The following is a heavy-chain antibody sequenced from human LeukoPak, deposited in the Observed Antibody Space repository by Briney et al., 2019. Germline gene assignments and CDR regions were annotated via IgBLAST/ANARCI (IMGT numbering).Heavy chain of an antibody. CDR2: SGSKANRYTT. J-gene: IGHJ4*02. V-gene: IGHV3-72*01. CDR3: ARGHFSFDC. CDR1: GFTFSDYY. Sequence: PGGSLRLSCAASGFTFSDYYMDWVRQAPGKGLEWVARSGSKANRYTTQYAPSVKGRFTISRDDSRNSLYLQMNNLKIEDTAVYYCARGHFSFDCWGQGTLVTVSS.